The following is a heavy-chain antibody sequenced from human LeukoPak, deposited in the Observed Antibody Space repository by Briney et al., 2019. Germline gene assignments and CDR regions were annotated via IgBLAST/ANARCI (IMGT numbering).Heavy chain of an antibody. V-gene: IGHV3-9*01. J-gene: IGHJ3*02. CDR1: GFTFDDYA. CDR3: AKGIGPVPRDAFDI. Sequence: GGSLRLSCAASGFTFDDYAMHWVRQAPGKGLEWVSSISWNSGSIGYADSVKGRFTISRDNAKNSLYLQMNSLRAEDTALYYCAKGIGPVPRDAFDIWGQGTMVTVSS. CDR2: ISWNSGSI.